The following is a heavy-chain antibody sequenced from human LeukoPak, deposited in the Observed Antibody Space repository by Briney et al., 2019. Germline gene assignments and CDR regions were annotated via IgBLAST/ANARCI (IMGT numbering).Heavy chain of an antibody. CDR2: ISSSSSTI. Sequence: PGGSLRLSCAAPGFTFSSYSMNWVRQAPGKGLEWVSYISSSSSTIYYADSVKGRFTISRDNAKNSLYLQMNSLRAEDTAVYYCAREDIAAALAYRYWGQGTLVTVSS. CDR1: GFTFSSYS. CDR3: AREDIAAALAYRY. D-gene: IGHD6-13*01. V-gene: IGHV3-48*01. J-gene: IGHJ4*02.